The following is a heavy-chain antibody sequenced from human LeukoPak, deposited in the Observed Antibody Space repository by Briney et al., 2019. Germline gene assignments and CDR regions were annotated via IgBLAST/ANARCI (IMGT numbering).Heavy chain of an antibody. CDR3: VRGYYDSSGYSNTFDI. J-gene: IGHJ3*02. CDR2: IHYSGST. V-gene: IGHV4-59*01. Sequence: SETLSLTCTVSGVSISSSYWSWIRQPPGKGLEWIGHIHYSGSTNYTPTLKSRLTMSVDTSKNQFSLKLSSVTAADTAVYYCVRGYYDSSGYSNTFDIWGQGTMVTVSS. CDR1: GVSISSSY. D-gene: IGHD3-22*01.